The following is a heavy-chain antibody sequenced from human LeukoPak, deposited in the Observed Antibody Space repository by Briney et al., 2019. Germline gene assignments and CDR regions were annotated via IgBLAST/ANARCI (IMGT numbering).Heavy chain of an antibody. J-gene: IGHJ4*02. Sequence: SVKVSRKASGGTFSSYAISWVRQAPGQGLEWMGGIIPIFGTANYAQTFQGRVTITADESTSTAYMELSSLRSEDTAVYYCARSSEAARVVVVAAPHELDYWGQGTLVTVSS. D-gene: IGHD2-15*01. V-gene: IGHV1-69*13. CDR1: GGTFSSYA. CDR3: ARSSEAARVVVVAAPHELDY. CDR2: IIPIFGTA.